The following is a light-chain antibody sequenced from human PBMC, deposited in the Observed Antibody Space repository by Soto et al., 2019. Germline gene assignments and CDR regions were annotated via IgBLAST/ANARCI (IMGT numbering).Light chain of an antibody. CDR2: SAS. Sequence: DIQMTQSPSSLSASVGDRVTITCRASQDIRNDLGWYQQKPGKAPKRLIYSASTLQSGAPSRFNGSGSETEFTLPISSLQPDDFAIYYCLQHNSYPRFTFGPGTTVDIK. V-gene: IGKV1-17*01. J-gene: IGKJ3*01. CDR1: QDIRND. CDR3: LQHNSYPRFT.